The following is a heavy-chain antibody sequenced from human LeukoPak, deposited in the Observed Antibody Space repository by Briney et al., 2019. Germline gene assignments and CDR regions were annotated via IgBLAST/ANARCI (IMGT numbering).Heavy chain of an antibody. J-gene: IGHJ4*02. V-gene: IGHV4-34*01. CDR3: ARARETGPIDF. CDR2: VNHSGST. Sequence: SETLSLTCAVYGGTFSGYYWSWVRQPPGKGLEWIGEVNHSGSTNYNLSLKSRVTIPPDTSKNQFSLKVTSVAAADTAIYYCARARETGPIDFWGQGTRVTVSS. CDR1: GGTFSGYY.